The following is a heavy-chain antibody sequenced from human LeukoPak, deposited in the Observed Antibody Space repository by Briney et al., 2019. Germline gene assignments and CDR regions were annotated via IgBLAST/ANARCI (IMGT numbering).Heavy chain of an antibody. Sequence: GGSLRLSCAASAFTFRTYWMSWVRQAPGKGREWVAMIKPDGSEKYYVDSVKGLFTISRDNAKNSLYLQMSSLRAEDTAVYYCTRDASGDTNSGPRMDVWGQGTAVTVPS. J-gene: IGHJ6*02. CDR1: AFTFRTYW. D-gene: IGHD1-26*01. V-gene: IGHV3-7*05. CDR3: TRDASGDTNSGPRMDV. CDR2: IKPDGSEK.